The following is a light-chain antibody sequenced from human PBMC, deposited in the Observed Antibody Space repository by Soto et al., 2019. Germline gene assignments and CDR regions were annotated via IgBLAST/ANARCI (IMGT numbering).Light chain of an antibody. CDR2: EVN. J-gene: IGLJ1*01. Sequence: QAALAQPPAVSGSPGQSVTVSCTGTSSDFGSYNRLSWYQQPPGTAPKLIMYEVNTRPSGVPDRCSGSKSGSTASLTISGLQAEDEADYYCSLYISGSTYVFGTGTKVTVL. CDR1: SSDFGSYNR. V-gene: IGLV2-18*01. CDR3: SLYISGSTYV.